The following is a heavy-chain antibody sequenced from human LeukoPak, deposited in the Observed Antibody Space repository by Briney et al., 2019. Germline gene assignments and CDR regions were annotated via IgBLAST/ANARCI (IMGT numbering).Heavy chain of an antibody. CDR1: GYSISSGYY. CDR3: ARQTGSGLFILP. CDR2: IYHSGST. V-gene: IGHV4-38-2*02. J-gene: IGHJ4*02. Sequence: SETLSLTCTVSGYSISSGYYWGWIRQPPGKGLEWIGSIYHSGSTYYNPSLKSRVTISVDTSKNQFSLKLSSVTASDTAVYYCARQTGSGLFILPGGQGTLVTVSS. D-gene: IGHD3/OR15-3a*01.